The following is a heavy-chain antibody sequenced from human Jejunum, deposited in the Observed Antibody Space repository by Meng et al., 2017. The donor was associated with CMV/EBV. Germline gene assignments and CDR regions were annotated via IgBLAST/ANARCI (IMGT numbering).Heavy chain of an antibody. J-gene: IGHJ5*02. D-gene: IGHD1-14*01. CDR3: ARDLPGGTKGTWLDL. Sequence: QLQLVQAGGEGKKPGASVKVSCNASGYIFKNYGVSWVRQAPGQGPGWMGWISGYNGNTNYAQNFPGRFTMTTDTSTSTAYMELRSLRSDDTAVYYCARDLPGGTKGTWLDLWGQGTLVTVSS. CDR2: ISGYNGNT. CDR1: GYIFKNYG. V-gene: IGHV1-18*01.